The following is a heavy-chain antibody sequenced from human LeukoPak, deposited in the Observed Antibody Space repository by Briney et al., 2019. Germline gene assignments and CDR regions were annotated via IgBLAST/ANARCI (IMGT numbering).Heavy chain of an antibody. CDR2: IYYRGSI. D-gene: IGHD3-3*01. J-gene: IGHJ4*02. CDR1: GGSISSYY. V-gene: IGHV4-59*01. Sequence: SETLSLTCTVSGGSISSYYWSWIRQPPGKGLEWIGYIYYRGSINYNPSLKSRVTISVDTSKNQFSLKLSSVTAADTAVYYCARGGYDFWSGYGKFDYWAREPWSPSPQ. CDR3: ARGGYDFWSGYGKFDY.